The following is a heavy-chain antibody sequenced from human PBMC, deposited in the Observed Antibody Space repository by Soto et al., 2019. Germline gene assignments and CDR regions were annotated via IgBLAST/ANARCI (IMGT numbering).Heavy chain of an antibody. CDR2: VSPHGANT. D-gene: IGHD1-1*01. CDR3: ATEGAKTTWNFDY. J-gene: IGHJ4*02. V-gene: IGHV3-23*01. Sequence: GGSLRLSCVASGFTFGSCGMNWVRQALGKGLEWVAGVSPHGANTYYADSVRGRFIISRDDSRNTVSLDMNSLRGDDSAVYYCATEGAKTTWNFDYWGQGTVVTVSS. CDR1: GFTFGSCG.